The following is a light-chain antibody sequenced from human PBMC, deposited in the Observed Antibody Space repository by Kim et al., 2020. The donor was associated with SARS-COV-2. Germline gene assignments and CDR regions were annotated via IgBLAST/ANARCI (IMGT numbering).Light chain of an antibody. J-gene: IGLJ2*01. CDR1: SYKIGAAYD. V-gene: IGLV1-40*01. Sequence: PGQRVTIYCTGSSYKIGAAYDVHCDQKLPGPATQLNTSANSNRTSGVPDRFSGSTSGHSASLAIAGRQAADEDDHYCQPPDSSHVVFGGGPQLPVL. CDR3: QPPDSSHVV. CDR2: ANS.